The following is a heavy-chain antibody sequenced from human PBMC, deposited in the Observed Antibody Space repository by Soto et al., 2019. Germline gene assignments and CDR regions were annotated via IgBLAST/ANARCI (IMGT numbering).Heavy chain of an antibody. V-gene: IGHV3-30*18. Sequence: QVQLVESGGGVVQPGRSLRLSCAASGFTFSSYGMHWVRQAPGKGLEWVAVISYDGSNKYYADSVKGRFTISRDNSKNTLYLQVNSLRAEDTAVYYCAKDGSGYSDYWGQGTLVTVSS. CDR1: GFTFSSYG. CDR2: ISYDGSNK. CDR3: AKDGSGYSDY. D-gene: IGHD3-22*01. J-gene: IGHJ4*02.